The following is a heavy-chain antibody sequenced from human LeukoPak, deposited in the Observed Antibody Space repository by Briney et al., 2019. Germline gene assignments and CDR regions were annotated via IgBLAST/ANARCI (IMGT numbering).Heavy chain of an antibody. Sequence: GGSLRLSCAASGFTFSTYTMNWVRQALGKGLEWISAISSSTTYIYYADSVKGRFTISRDNAKNSLFLQMNSLRAEDTAVYYCAGGYCSAGSCYKGDYWGQGTLVTVSS. CDR1: GFTFSTYT. J-gene: IGHJ4*02. D-gene: IGHD2-15*01. CDR2: ISSSTTYI. CDR3: AGGYCSAGSCYKGDY. V-gene: IGHV3-21*06.